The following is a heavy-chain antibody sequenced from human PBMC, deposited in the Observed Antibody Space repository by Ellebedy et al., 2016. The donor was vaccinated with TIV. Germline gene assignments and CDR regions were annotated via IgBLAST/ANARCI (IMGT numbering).Heavy chain of an antibody. CDR1: GFSVGSNY. CDR3: ARDRGRGYCSSGSCYERFDY. V-gene: IGHV3-53*01. CDR2: IYSGDNA. Sequence: GGSLRLSXAASGFSVGSNYMSWVRQAPGKGLECVSVIYSGDNAYYADSVKGRFTISRDNSKNTLNLQMNDLRAEDTAVYYCARDRGRGYCSSGSCYERFDYWGQGTLVTVSS. J-gene: IGHJ4*02. D-gene: IGHD2-15*01.